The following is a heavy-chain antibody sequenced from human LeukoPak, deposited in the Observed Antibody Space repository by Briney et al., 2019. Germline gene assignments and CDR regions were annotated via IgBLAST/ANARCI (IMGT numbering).Heavy chain of an antibody. Sequence: SETLSLTCAVYGGSFRGFYWTWIRQPPGKGLEGIGEVHHGGSTIYNPSLKSRVAISVDTSKNQISLKLCSVTAADTAVYYCARGGGFGEGYYMDVWGEGTTVTVSS. V-gene: IGHV4-34*01. CDR2: VHHGGST. J-gene: IGHJ6*03. CDR3: ARGGGFGEGYYMDV. CDR1: GGSFRGFY. D-gene: IGHD3-10*01.